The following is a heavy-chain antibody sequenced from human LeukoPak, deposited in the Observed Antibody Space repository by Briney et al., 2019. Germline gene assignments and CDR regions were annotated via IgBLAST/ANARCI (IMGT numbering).Heavy chain of an antibody. V-gene: IGHV3-30*04. Sequence: GGSLRLSCAASGFTFSNYAIHWVRQAPGKGLEWVAVVSYDGSNKYYADSVKGRFTISRDNSKNTLYLQMNSLRAEDTAVYYCAKGDTTWELPHDYWGQGTLVTVSS. D-gene: IGHD1-26*01. CDR2: VSYDGSNK. CDR1: GFTFSNYA. CDR3: AKGDTTWELPHDY. J-gene: IGHJ4*02.